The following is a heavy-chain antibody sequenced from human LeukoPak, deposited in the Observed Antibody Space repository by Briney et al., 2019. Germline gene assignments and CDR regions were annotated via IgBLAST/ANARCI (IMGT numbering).Heavy chain of an antibody. CDR1: GFTFNNYA. V-gene: IGHV3-23*01. CDR2: ISGSGGNT. CDR3: AREGYCTSTSCYAGIDY. D-gene: IGHD2-2*01. Sequence: GGSLGLSCAASGFTFNNYAMSWARQAPGKGLQWVSVISGSGGNTYYPESVKGRFTISRDNSKNTLYLQMNSLRAEDTATYYCAREGYCTSTSCYAGIDYWGQGTLVPVSS. J-gene: IGHJ4*02.